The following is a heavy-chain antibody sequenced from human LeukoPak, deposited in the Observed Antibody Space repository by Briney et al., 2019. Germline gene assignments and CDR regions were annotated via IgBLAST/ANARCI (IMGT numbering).Heavy chain of an antibody. CDR3: ARDSAVAVDWFDP. V-gene: IGHV4-39*07. Sequence: PSETLSLTCTVSGCSISSSSYYWGWIRQPPGKGLEWIGSIYYSGSTYYNPSLKSRVTISVDTSKNQFSLKLSSVTAADTAVYYCARDSAVAVDWFDPWGQGTLVTVSS. D-gene: IGHD6-19*01. CDR1: GCSISSSSYY. J-gene: IGHJ5*02. CDR2: IYYSGST.